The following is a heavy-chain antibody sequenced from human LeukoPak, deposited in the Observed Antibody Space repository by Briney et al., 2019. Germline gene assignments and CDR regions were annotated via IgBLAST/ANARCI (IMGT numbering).Heavy chain of an antibody. CDR2: INHSGST. Sequence: SETLSLTCAVYGGSFSGYYWSWIRQPPGKGLEWIGEINHSGSTNYNPSLKSRVTISVDTSKNQFSLKLSSVTAADTAVYYCARVSSGWYSDFQHWGQGTLVTVSP. J-gene: IGHJ1*01. CDR1: GGSFSGYY. V-gene: IGHV4-34*01. D-gene: IGHD6-19*01. CDR3: ARVSSGWYSDFQH.